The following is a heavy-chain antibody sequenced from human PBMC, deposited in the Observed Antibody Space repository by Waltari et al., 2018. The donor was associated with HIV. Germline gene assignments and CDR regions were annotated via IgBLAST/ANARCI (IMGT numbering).Heavy chain of an antibody. CDR3: AKDLNGYDRFDY. Sequence: EVQLLESGGGLVQPGGSLRLSCAASGFTFSSFAMSWVRLAPGKGLEWVSAISGTGARTYYADSVKGRFTISRDNSKNTLYLQMNSLRADDTALYYCAKDLNGYDRFDYWGQGTLVTVSS. J-gene: IGHJ4*02. D-gene: IGHD5-12*01. V-gene: IGHV3-23*01. CDR2: ISGTGART. CDR1: GFTFSSFA.